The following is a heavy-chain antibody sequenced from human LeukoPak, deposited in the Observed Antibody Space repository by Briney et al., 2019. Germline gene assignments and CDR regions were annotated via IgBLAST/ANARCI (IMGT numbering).Heavy chain of an antibody. J-gene: IGHJ6*02. CDR1: GFTFSSYG. CDR3: AKDQTITDSSSWHSFDYYYGMDV. V-gene: IGHV3-30*02. CDR2: IRYDGSNK. Sequence: GGSLRLSCAASGFTFSSYGMHWVRQAPGKGLEWVAFIRYDGSNKYYADSVKGRFTISRDNSKNTLYLQMNSLRAEDTAVYYCAKDQTITDSSSWHSFDYYYGMDVWGQGTTVTVSS. D-gene: IGHD6-13*01.